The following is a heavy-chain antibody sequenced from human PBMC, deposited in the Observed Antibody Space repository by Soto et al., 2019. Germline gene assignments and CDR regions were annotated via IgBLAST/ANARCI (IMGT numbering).Heavy chain of an antibody. CDR3: ARGHYGMDV. CDR2: IKPDGSDE. CDR1: GFAFNYHW. Sequence: GGSLRLSCAASGFAFNYHWMTWVRKAPGTGLEWLAHIKPDGSDEYYVDSMKGRLIISRDNVKSSVYLQMNSLRAEDTAVYYCARGHYGMDVWGQGTTVTVSS. V-gene: IGHV3-7*03. J-gene: IGHJ6*02.